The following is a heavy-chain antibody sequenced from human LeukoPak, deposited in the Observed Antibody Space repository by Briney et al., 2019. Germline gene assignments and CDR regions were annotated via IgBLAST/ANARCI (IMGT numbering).Heavy chain of an antibody. V-gene: IGHV3-53*01. CDR1: GFTVSSND. CDR2: IYSGGSP. J-gene: IGHJ4*02. CDR3: VRDKVVGPTLFDY. D-gene: IGHD1-26*01. Sequence: PGGSLRLSCAASGFTVSSNDMSWVRQAPGKGLEWVSVIYSGGSPYYADSVKGRFTISRDNAKNSLYLQMDSLRAEDTAVYYCVRDKVVGPTLFDYWGQGTLVTVSS.